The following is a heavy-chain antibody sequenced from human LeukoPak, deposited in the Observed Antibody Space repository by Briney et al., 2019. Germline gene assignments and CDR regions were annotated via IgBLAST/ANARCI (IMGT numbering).Heavy chain of an antibody. J-gene: IGHJ4*02. V-gene: IGHV5-51*01. CDR1: GYSFSSYW. D-gene: IGHD4-17*01. Sequence: GESPKISCKGSGYSFSSYWIGWVRQKPGKGLEWMGIIHPGDSDTRYSPSFQGQVTISADKSISTAYLQWSSLKASDTAMYYCARRTYGEGDYYFDYWGQGTLVTVSS. CDR2: IHPGDSDT. CDR3: ARRTYGEGDYYFDY.